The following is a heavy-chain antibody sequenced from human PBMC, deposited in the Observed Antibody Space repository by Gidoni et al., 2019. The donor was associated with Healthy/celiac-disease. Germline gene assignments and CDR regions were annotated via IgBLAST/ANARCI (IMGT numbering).Heavy chain of an antibody. J-gene: IGHJ4*02. V-gene: IGHV3-43*01. D-gene: IGHD1-26*01. CDR1: GFTFDDYT. CDR2: ISWDGGST. Sequence: EVQLVESGGVVVQPGGSLRLSCAASGFTFDDYTMHWVRQAPGKGLGWVSLISWDGGSTYYADSVKGRFTIFRDNSKNSLYLQMNSLRTEDTALYYCAKAWVVGATYGLDYWGQGTLVTVSS. CDR3: AKAWVVGATYGLDY.